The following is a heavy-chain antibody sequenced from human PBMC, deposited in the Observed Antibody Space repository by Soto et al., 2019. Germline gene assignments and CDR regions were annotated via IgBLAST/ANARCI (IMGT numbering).Heavy chain of an antibody. CDR1: EFSFSDHY. CDR3: LRMSTAGVNAFDI. D-gene: IGHD3-3*01. Sequence: EVKVVESGGGLVQPGGSLRLSCAGSEFSFSDHYMDWVRQAPGKGLEWVGRSRNRPKKYTTEYAASVKGRFTMSRDDSNNQLYLKMNSLITEDKAVDYCLRMSTAGVNAFDIWGQGTMVTVSS. J-gene: IGHJ3*02. V-gene: IGHV3-72*01. CDR2: SRNRPKKYTT.